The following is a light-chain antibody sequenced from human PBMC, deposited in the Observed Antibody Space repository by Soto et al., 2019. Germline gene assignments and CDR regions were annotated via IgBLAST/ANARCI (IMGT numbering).Light chain of an antibody. V-gene: IGKV3-11*01. CDR3: PQRSNWL. CDR2: DAS. Sequence: EIVLTQSPATLSLSPGERATLSCRASQSVSSYLAWYQQKPGQAPRLLIYDASNSATSIPARFSVSGSGTDFTLPISSLEPQDFAVYYCPQRSNWLFGPGTKVDIK. J-gene: IGKJ3*01. CDR1: QSVSSY.